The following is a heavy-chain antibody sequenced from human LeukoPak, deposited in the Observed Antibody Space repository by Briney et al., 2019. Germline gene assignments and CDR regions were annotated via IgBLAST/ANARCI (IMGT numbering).Heavy chain of an antibody. V-gene: IGHV3-23*01. CDR1: GFTFSSYA. D-gene: IGHD4-23*01. J-gene: IGHJ3*02. Sequence: GGSLRLSCAASGFTFSSYAMNWVRQAPGKGLEWVSAISGSGGTTYYADSVKGRFPISRDNSKNTLYLQMNSLRAEDTAVYYCAKPTTVITADAFDIWGQGTMVTVSS. CDR3: AKPTTVITADAFDI. CDR2: ISGSGGTT.